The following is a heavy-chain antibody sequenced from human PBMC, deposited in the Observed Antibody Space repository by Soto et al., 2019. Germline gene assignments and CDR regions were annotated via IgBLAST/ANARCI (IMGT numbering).Heavy chain of an antibody. V-gene: IGHV1-24*01. CDR2: FDPEGSDT. CDR1: GYTLSELA. D-gene: IGHD2-21*02. Sequence: ASVKVSCKVSGYTLSELAIHWVRQAPGKGFEWMGGFDPEGSDTIYAQKFQGRVTMTSDTSTETAYMELESLTSEDTAFYYCATMGFCGPGCYSFDYRGQRTLVTVSS. J-gene: IGHJ4*02. CDR3: ATMGFCGPGCYSFDY.